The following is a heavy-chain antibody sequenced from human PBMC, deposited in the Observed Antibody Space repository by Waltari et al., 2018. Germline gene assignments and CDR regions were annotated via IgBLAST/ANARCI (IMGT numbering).Heavy chain of an antibody. D-gene: IGHD3-10*01. J-gene: IGHJ5*02. CDR3: ARGTS. CDR1: GFTFSSYS. CDR2: ISTNGGST. V-gene: IGHV3-64*01. Sequence: EVQLVESGGGLVQHGGSLRLSCAASGFTFSSYSMHWVRQAPGKGLEYVSAISTNGGSTYYANSVKGRFTISRDNSKNTLYLQMGSLRTEDMAVYYCARGTSWGQGTLVTVSS.